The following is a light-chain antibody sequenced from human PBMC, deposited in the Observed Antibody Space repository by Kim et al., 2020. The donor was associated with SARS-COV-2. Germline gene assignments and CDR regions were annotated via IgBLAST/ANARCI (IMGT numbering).Light chain of an antibody. CDR3: AGWDDSLNAVV. V-gene: IGLV1-36*01. Sequence: QSVLTQPSSVPAAPGQRVTISCSGSTSNIGTTAVNWYQQLPGKAPKLLIYYDDLLPSGVSDRFSGSKSGTSASLAISGLQSEDEAHFYCAGWDDSLNAVVFGGGTQLTV. CDR1: TSNIGTTA. CDR2: YDD. J-gene: IGLJ2*01.